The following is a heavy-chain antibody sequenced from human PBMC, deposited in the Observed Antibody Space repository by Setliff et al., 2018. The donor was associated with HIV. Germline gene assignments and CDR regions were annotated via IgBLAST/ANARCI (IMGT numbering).Heavy chain of an antibody. Sequence: RLSCAASGFTFRNYDMNWVRQAPGKGLEWVSFISVSGFTIHYADSVQGRFTISRDNARNSLSLQLNSLRADDTAVYYCARILDMSSRTRTLYHAMDVWGRGTTVTVSS. J-gene: IGHJ6*02. CDR1: GFTFRNYD. CDR2: ISVSGFTI. CDR3: ARILDMSSRTRTLYHAMDV. V-gene: IGHV3-48*03. D-gene: IGHD3-10*01.